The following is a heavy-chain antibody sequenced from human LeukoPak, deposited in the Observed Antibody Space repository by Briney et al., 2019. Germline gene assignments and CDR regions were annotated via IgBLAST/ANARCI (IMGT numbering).Heavy chain of an antibody. CDR1: GFIFSSYA. J-gene: IGHJ4*02. V-gene: IGHV3-21*04. Sequence: GESLRLSCAASGFIFSSYAMSWVRQAPGKGLEWFSSISGSSSYIHHADSVKGRFTISRDNAKNSLYLQMNSLRAEDTAFYYCARDKAAAGTLFDYWGQGALVTVSS. CDR3: ARDKAAAGTLFDY. D-gene: IGHD6-13*01. CDR2: ISGSSSYI.